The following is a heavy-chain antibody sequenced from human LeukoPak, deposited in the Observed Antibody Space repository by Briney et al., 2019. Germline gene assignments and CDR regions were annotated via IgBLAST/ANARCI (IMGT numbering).Heavy chain of an antibody. J-gene: IGHJ4*02. CDR1: GYTFTSYG. D-gene: IGHD6-19*01. CDR3: ARDLSGAVAAKNFDY. V-gene: IGHV1-18*01. CDR2: ISAYNGNT. Sequence: ASVKVSCKASGYTFTSYGISWVRQAPGQGLEWMGWISAYNGNTNYAQKLQGRVTMTTDTSTSTAYMELRSLRSDDTAVYYCARDLSGAVAAKNFDYWGQGTLVTVSS.